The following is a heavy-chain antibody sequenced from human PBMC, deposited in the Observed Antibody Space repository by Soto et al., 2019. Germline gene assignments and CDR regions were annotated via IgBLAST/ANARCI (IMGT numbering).Heavy chain of an antibody. CDR3: ARSFVVVAATPNKYYYYYYMDV. CDR1: GYSFTSYW. V-gene: IGHV5-51*01. CDR2: IYPGDSDT. D-gene: IGHD2-15*01. Sequence: PGESLKISCKGSGYSFTSYWIGWVRQMPGKDLEWMGIIYPGDSDTRYSPSFQGQVTISADKSISTAYLQWSSLKASDTAMYYCARSFVVVAATPNKYYYYYYMDVWGKGTTVTVSS. J-gene: IGHJ6*03.